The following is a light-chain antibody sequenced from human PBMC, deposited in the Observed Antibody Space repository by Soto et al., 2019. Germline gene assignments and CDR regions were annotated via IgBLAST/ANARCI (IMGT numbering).Light chain of an antibody. CDR2: DVV. CDR1: SSDVGGFNS. CDR3: SSYTSTMTNV. J-gene: IGLJ1*01. Sequence: ALTQPASVSGTSGQSITIPCTGTSSDVGGFNSVSWYQLRPGTAPKLILYDVVDRPSGVSYRFSGSKSGNTASLTISGLQAADEADYFCSSYTSTMTNVFGSGTKITVL. V-gene: IGLV2-14*03.